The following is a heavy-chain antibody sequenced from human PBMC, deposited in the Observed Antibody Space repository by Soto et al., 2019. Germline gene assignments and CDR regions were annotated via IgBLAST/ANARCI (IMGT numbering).Heavy chain of an antibody. Sequence: QVQLVESGGGVVQPGRSLRLSCAASGFTFSSHGMHWVRQAPGKGLEWVAVIWYDGSNKYYADSVKGRFTISRDNSKNTLDLQMNSLRAEDTAVYYCAREYEWDSLDYWGQGSLVTVSS. CDR1: GFTFSSHG. CDR2: IWYDGSNK. CDR3: AREYEWDSLDY. V-gene: IGHV3-33*01. J-gene: IGHJ4*02. D-gene: IGHD1-26*01.